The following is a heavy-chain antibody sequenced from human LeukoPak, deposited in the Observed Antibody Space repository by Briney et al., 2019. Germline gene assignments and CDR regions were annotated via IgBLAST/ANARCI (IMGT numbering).Heavy chain of an antibody. CDR3: AREPRYDFWTGYYGY. CDR2: INHSGST. J-gene: IGHJ4*02. V-gene: IGHV4-34*01. D-gene: IGHD3-3*01. CDR1: GGSFSGYY. Sequence: SETLSLTCAVYGGSFSGYYWSWIRQPPGKGLEWIGEINHSGSTNYNPSLKSRVTISVDTSKNQFSLKLSSVTAADTAVYYFAREPRYDFWTGYYGYWGQGTLVTVSS.